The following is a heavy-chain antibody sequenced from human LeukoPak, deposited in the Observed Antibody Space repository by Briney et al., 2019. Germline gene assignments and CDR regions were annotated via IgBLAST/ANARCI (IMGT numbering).Heavy chain of an antibody. D-gene: IGHD2/OR15-2a*01. J-gene: IGHJ1*01. CDR2: IYTGGRA. V-gene: IGHV3-66*01. CDR3: ATLSMNSETLHPEYFQH. CDR1: GFIVGSNY. Sequence: PGGSLRLSCAVSGFIVGSNYMSWVRQAPGQGLQWVSVIYTGGRAYYTDSVEGRFTISRDTSKNSVYLQMDRLRAEDTAIYYCATLSMNSETLHPEYFQHWGQGTLVTVSS.